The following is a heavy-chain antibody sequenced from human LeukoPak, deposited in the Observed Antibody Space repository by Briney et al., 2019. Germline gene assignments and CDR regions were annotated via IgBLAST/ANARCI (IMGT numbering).Heavy chain of an antibody. CDR1: GFTVSSNY. CDR2: IYSGGST. D-gene: IGHD3-22*01. Sequence: PGGSLRLSCAASGFTVSSNYMSWVRQAPGKGLEWVSVIYSGGSTYYADSVKGRFTISRDNSKNTLYLQMNSLRAEDTAVYYCARAQDSSGYDAFDIWGQGTMVTVSS. V-gene: IGHV3-66*02. CDR3: ARAQDSSGYDAFDI. J-gene: IGHJ3*02.